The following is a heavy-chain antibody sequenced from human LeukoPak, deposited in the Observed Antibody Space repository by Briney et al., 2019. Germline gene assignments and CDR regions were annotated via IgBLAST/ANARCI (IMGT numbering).Heavy chain of an antibody. J-gene: IGHJ3*02. V-gene: IGHV3-74*01. CDR3: ARGGDAFDI. CDR2: INNDGSYT. Sequence: GGSLRLSCAASGFTFSSYWMHWVRQAPGKGLVWVSRINNDGSYTNYADSVKGRFTISRDNAKNTLYLQMNSPRGEDTAVYYCARGGDAFDIWGQGTMVTVSS. CDR1: GFTFSSYW.